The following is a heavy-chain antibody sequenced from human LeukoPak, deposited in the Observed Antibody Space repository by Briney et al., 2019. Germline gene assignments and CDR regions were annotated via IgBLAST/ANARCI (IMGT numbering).Heavy chain of an antibody. Sequence: GGSLRLSCAASGFTFSSYGMSWVRQAPGKGLEWVSAISGSGGSTYYADSVKGRFTISRDNSKNTLYLQMNSLRAEDTAVCYCARERMTTVTTWENDYYYYYMDVWGKGTTVTVSS. D-gene: IGHD4-11*01. CDR3: ARERMTTVTTWENDYYYYYMDV. CDR1: GFTFSSYG. V-gene: IGHV3-23*01. J-gene: IGHJ6*03. CDR2: ISGSGGST.